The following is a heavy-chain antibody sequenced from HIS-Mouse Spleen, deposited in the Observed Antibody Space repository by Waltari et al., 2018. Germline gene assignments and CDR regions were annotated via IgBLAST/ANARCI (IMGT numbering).Heavy chain of an antibody. J-gene: IGHJ4*02. V-gene: IGHV3-9*01. D-gene: IGHD6-13*01. CDR3: AKDRSSSWYYFDY. CDR1: GFTFDDYA. CDR2: ISWNSGSI. Sequence: EVQLVESGGGLVQPGRSLRLSCAASGFTFDDYAMHWGRQAPGKGLEWVSGISWNSGSIGYADSVKGRFTISRDNAKNSLYLQMNSLRAEDTALYYCAKDRSSSWYYFDYWGQGTLVTVSS.